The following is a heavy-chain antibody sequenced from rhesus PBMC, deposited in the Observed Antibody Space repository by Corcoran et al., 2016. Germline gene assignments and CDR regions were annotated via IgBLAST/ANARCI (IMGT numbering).Heavy chain of an antibody. J-gene: IGHJ4*01. CDR3: ARDPYSGSWKREIFDY. CDR2: IYGGSGTT. V-gene: IGHV4S7*01. Sequence: QVQLQESGPGVVKPSETLSLTCAVSGGSISGYYLWSWIRQPPGKGLEWIGYIYGGSGTTSYNPSLKSRVISSIDTSKNQFSLKLSAVTAADTAVYYCARDPYSGSWKREIFDYWGQGVLVTVSS. CDR1: GGSISGYYL. D-gene: IGHD6-25*01.